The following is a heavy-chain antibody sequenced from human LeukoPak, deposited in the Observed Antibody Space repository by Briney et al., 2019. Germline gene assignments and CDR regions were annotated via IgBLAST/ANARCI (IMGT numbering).Heavy chain of an antibody. CDR2: IKSDGGAT. Sequence: PGGSLRLSCAASGFTFSTYWMHWVRQAPGKGLVWVSRIKSDGGATIYADFVKGRFTVSRDNAKNTLYLQMSSLRAEDTAMYFCARVGGRGSIGGDCWGQGTLVTVSS. D-gene: IGHD3-10*01. V-gene: IGHV3-74*01. CDR1: GFTFSTYW. J-gene: IGHJ4*02. CDR3: ARVGGRGSIGGDC.